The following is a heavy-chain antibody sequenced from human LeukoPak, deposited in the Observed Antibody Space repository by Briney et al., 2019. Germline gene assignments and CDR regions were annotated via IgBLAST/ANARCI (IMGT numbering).Heavy chain of an antibody. CDR1: GYTFTTYG. V-gene: IGHV1-18*01. Sequence: ASVKVSCKASGYTFTTYGITWVRQAPGQGLEGMGGMSTYNGNTNSAQKSQGRVTMTTDTSTSTAYMELRSLRSDDTAVSYCARVSLVRIAEAGTMDYWGQGTLVTVSS. D-gene: IGHD6-13*01. J-gene: IGHJ4*02. CDR3: ARVSLVRIAEAGTMDY. CDR2: MSTYNGNT.